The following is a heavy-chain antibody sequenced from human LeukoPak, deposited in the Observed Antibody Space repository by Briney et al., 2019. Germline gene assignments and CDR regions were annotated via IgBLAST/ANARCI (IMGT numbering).Heavy chain of an antibody. Sequence: GGSLRLSCAASGFTFSDYYMSWIRQAPGKGLEWVSYISSNGSTIYYADSVKGRFTISRDNAKNSLYLQMNSLRAEDTAVYYCARHPYSYGPPIDYWGQGTLVTVSS. CDR2: ISSNGSTI. D-gene: IGHD5-18*01. CDR1: GFTFSDYY. V-gene: IGHV3-11*01. CDR3: ARHPYSYGPPIDY. J-gene: IGHJ4*02.